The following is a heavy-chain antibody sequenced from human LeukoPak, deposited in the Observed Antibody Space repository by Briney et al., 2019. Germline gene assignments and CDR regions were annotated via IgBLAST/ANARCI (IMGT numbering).Heavy chain of an antibody. Sequence: GGSLRLSCAASGFTFTSYALSWVRQAPEKGLEWVSTISGGGGNTYYADSVKGRFTISRDISKNMLYLQMNSLRAEDTAVYYCAKDGDIWLGDLNWFDPWGQGTLVTVSS. CDR2: ISGGGGNT. J-gene: IGHJ5*02. D-gene: IGHD3-10*01. V-gene: IGHV3-23*01. CDR1: GFTFTSYA. CDR3: AKDGDIWLGDLNWFDP.